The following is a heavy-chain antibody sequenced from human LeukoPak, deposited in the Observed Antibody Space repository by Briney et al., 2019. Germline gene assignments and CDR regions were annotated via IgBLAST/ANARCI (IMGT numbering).Heavy chain of an antibody. Sequence: GGSLRLSCTASGLTISNYWMSRVRQAPGKGLEWVANIKQDGSERYYVDSVKGRFTISRDNAKNSLYLQMNSLRVEDTAVYYCARGGGSFYNYWGQGTLVTVSS. J-gene: IGHJ4*02. CDR1: GLTISNYW. V-gene: IGHV3-7*04. CDR3: ARGGGSFYNY. CDR2: IKQDGSER. D-gene: IGHD2-15*01.